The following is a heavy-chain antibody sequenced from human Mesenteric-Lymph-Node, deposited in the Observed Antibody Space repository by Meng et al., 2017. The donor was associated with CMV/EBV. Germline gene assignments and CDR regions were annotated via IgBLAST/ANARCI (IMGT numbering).Heavy chain of an antibody. D-gene: IGHD4-11*01. V-gene: IGHV3-7*01. CDR3: ATRPRLLDY. J-gene: IGHJ4*02. CDR2: INQDESQK. CDR1: GFTFSSLW. Sequence: GESLKISCAASGFTFSSLWMTWVRQAPGKGLEWVANINQDESQKNYLDSVKGRFTISRDNAKNSLFLQMNSLRAEDTAVYYCATRPRLLDYWGQGTLVTVSS.